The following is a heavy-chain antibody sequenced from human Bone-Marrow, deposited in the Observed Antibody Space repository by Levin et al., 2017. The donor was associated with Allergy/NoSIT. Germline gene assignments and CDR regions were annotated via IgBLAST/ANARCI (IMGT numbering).Heavy chain of an antibody. CDR2: IYYSGST. CDR3: ARTKGFGELIYYFDY. J-gene: IGHJ4*02. CDR1: GGSISSYY. Sequence: GSLRLSCTVSGGSISSYYWSWIRQPPGKGLEWIGYIYYSGSTNYNPSLKSRVTISVDTSKNQFSLKLSSVTAADTAVYYCARTKGFGELIYYFDYWGQGTLVTVSS. D-gene: IGHD3-10*01. V-gene: IGHV4-59*01.